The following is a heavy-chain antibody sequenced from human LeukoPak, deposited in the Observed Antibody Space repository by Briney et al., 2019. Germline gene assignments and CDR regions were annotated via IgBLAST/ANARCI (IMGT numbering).Heavy chain of an antibody. CDR1: GLTLDDYP. D-gene: IGHD3-10*01. CDR3: AKDGGSGEFDY. Sequence: PGRSLRLSCTASGLTLDDYPMHWARQAPGKGLEWVSGISWNSGSIGYADSVKGRFTISRDNAKNSLYLQMNSLRAEDMALYYCAKDGGSGEFDYWGQGTLVTVSS. CDR2: ISWNSGSI. J-gene: IGHJ4*02. V-gene: IGHV3-9*03.